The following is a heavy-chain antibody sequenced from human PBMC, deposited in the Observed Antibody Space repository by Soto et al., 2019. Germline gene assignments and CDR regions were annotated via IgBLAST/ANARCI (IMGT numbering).Heavy chain of an antibody. V-gene: IGHV1-69*06. CDR3: ARDSRAARPLYYYGMDV. D-gene: IGHD6-6*01. CDR2: IIPIFGTA. CDR1: GGTFSSYA. J-gene: IGHJ6*02. Sequence: SVKVSCKASGGTFSSYAISWVRQAPGQGLEWMGGIIPIFGTANYAQKFQGRVAITADKSTSTAYMELSSLRSEDTAVYYCARDSRAARPLYYYGMDVWGQGTTVTVSS.